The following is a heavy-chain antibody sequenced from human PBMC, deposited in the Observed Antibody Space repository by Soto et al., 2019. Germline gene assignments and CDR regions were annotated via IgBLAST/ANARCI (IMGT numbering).Heavy chain of an antibody. J-gene: IGHJ6*02. CDR3: ARTIGLSIVDPHYYGMDV. CDR2: IIPIFGTT. V-gene: IGHV1-69*12. CDR1: GGTFSSYA. Sequence: QVQLVQSGAEVKKPGSSVKVSCKASGGTFSSYAISWVRQAPGQGLEWMGEIIPIFGTTNYAQKFQGRVTIIANESTNTAYMALSSLRYEDTDLYYYARTIGLSIVDPHYYGMDVWGQGTTVTVSS. D-gene: IGHD3-16*02.